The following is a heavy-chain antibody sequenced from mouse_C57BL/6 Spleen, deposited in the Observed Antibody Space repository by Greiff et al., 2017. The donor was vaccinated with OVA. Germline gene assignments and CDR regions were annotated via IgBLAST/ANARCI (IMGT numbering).Heavy chain of an antibody. CDR2: INPNYGTT. V-gene: IGHV1-39*01. J-gene: IGHJ4*01. CDR1: GYSFTDYN. Sequence: EVQLQQSGPELVKPGASVKISCKASGYSFTDYNMNWVKQSNGKSLEWIGVINPNYGTTSYNQKFKGKATLTVDQSSSTAYMQLNSLTSEDSAVYYCAREAITTVVATGDYDAMDYWGQGTSVTVSS. D-gene: IGHD1-1*01. CDR3: AREAITTVVATGDYDAMDY.